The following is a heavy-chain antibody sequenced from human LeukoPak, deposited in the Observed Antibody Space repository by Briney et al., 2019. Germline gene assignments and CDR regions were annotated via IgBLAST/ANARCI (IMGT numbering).Heavy chain of an antibody. CDR2: VYYSGST. Sequence: SETLSLTCTVSGGSFSSTTYYWGWIRQPPGKGLEWIGSVYYSGSTYYNQSLKSRVTISVDTSKNQFSLKLTSVTAADTAVYYCARQYYDSSGYYPWYFDYWGQGTLSPSPQ. CDR3: ARQYYDSSGYYPWYFDY. V-gene: IGHV4-39*01. CDR1: GGSFSSTTYY. D-gene: IGHD3-22*01. J-gene: IGHJ4*02.